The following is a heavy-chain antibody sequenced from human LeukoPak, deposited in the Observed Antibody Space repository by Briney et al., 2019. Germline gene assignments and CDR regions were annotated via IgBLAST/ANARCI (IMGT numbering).Heavy chain of an antibody. V-gene: IGHV4-34*01. Sequence: PSETLSLTCAVYGGSFSGYYWSWIRQPPGKGLEWIGEINHSGSTNYNPSLKSRVTISVDTSKNQFSLKLSSVTAADTAVYYCAREATAAGIKYFQHWGQGTLVTVSS. CDR1: GGSFSGYY. CDR2: INHSGST. J-gene: IGHJ1*01. CDR3: AREATAAGIKYFQH. D-gene: IGHD6-13*01.